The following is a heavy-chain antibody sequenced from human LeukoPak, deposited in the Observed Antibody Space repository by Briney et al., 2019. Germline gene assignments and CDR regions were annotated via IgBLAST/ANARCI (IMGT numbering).Heavy chain of an antibody. J-gene: IGHJ4*02. Sequence: SVKVSCKASGGTFSSYAISWVRQAPGQGLEWMGGIIPIFGTANYAQKFQGRVTITTDESTSTAYMELSSLRSEDTAVYYCAICGATTRAVDYWGQGTLVTVSS. CDR3: AICGATTRAVDY. V-gene: IGHV1-69*05. CDR1: GGTFSSYA. D-gene: IGHD1-26*01. CDR2: IIPIFGTA.